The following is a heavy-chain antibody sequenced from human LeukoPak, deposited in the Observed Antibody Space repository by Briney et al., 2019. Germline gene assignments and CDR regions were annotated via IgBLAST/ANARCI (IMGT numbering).Heavy chain of an antibody. V-gene: IGHV3-23*01. J-gene: IGHJ6*03. CDR2: ISGPGDST. D-gene: IGHD3-10*01. CDR3: AKAGFQWGEYFYYMDV. Sequence: GGSLRLSCAASEFTFSSFAMGWVRQAPGRGLEWVSTISGPGDSTYYADSVKGRFTISRDNSKNTLYLQMNSLIGGDTAVYYCAKAGFQWGEYFYYMDVWGKGTTVTVSS. CDR1: EFTFSSFA.